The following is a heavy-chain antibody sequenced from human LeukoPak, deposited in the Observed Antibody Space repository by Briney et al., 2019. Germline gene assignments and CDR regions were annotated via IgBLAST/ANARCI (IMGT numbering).Heavy chain of an antibody. D-gene: IGHD5-12*01. CDR3: AREVRRLIVATIGYYYYGMDV. V-gene: IGHV1-69*04. J-gene: IGHJ6*02. CDR2: IIPILGIA. Sequence: SVEVSCKASGGTFSSYAISWVRQAPGQGLEWMGRIIPILGIANYAQKFQGRVTITADKSTSTAYMELSSLRSEDTAVYYCAREVRRLIVATIGYYYYGMDVWGQGTTVTVSS. CDR1: GGTFSSYA.